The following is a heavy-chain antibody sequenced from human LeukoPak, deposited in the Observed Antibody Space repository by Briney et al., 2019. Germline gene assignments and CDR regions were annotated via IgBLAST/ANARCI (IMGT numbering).Heavy chain of an antibody. Sequence: GGSLRLSCVASEFTVSTNYMSWVRQAPGKGLQWVSIIHIDGETHYADSVKGRFTMSRGNSKNTVYLQMNSLRSEDTAVYYCARDGLDSSGPVAFDIWGQGTMVTVAS. CDR2: IHIDGET. D-gene: IGHD3-22*01. J-gene: IGHJ3*02. V-gene: IGHV3-66*01. CDR3: ARDGLDSSGPVAFDI. CDR1: EFTVSTNY.